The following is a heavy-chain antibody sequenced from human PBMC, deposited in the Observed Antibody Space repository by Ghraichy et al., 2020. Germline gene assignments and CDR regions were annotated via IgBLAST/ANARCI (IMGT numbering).Heavy chain of an antibody. CDR1: GFIFSTYS. V-gene: IGHV3-21*01. Sequence: GGSLRLSCAASGFIFSTYSMNWVRQAPGKGLEWVSSISSSSSHIYYADSVKGRFTISRDNAKNSLYLQMNSLRAEDTAVYYCARGFDNLYYFDYWGQGALVTVSS. CDR2: ISSSSSHI. D-gene: IGHD2/OR15-2a*01. J-gene: IGHJ4*02. CDR3: ARGFDNLYYFDY.